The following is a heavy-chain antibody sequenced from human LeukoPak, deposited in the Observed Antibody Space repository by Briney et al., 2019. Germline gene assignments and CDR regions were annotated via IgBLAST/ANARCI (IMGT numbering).Heavy chain of an antibody. Sequence: SETLSLTCAVYGGSFSGYYWGWIRQPPGKGLEWIGEINHSGSTNYNPSLKSRVTISVDTSKNQFSLKLSSVTAADTAVYYCARGSATHSLDYWGQGTLVTVSS. D-gene: IGHD2-15*01. V-gene: IGHV4-34*01. CDR1: GGSFSGYY. J-gene: IGHJ4*02. CDR3: ARGSATHSLDY. CDR2: INHSGST.